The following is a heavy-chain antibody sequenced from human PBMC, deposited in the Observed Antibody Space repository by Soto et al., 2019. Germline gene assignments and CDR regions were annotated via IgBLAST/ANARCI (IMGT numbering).Heavy chain of an antibody. J-gene: IGHJ4*01. V-gene: IGHV1-69*01. CDR2: IIPIFGTA. CDR3: ARDGGRHSGGIDY. Sequence: QVQLVQSGAEVKKPGSSVKVSCKASGGTFSSYSINWVRQAPGQGLEWMGEIIPIFGTANYAQKFQGRVTITADESTSTAYMELSSLRAEDTSVYYCARDGGRHSGGIDYWGHGTLVTVSS. CDR1: GGTFSSYS. D-gene: IGHD1-26*01.